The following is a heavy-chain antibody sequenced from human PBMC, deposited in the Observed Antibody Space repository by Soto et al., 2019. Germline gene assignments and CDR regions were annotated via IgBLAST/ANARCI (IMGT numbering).Heavy chain of an antibody. V-gene: IGHV4-4*02. CDR3: ARDYSSSWYGNWFDP. J-gene: IGHJ5*02. D-gene: IGHD6-13*01. Sequence: PSETLSLTCAVSGGSISTSNWWSWVRKPPGKGLEWIGEVYHSGSTNYNPSFKSRVAMSVDTSKNQFSLKLSSVTAADTAVYYCARDYSSSWYGNWFDPWGQGTLVTVSS. CDR1: GGSISTSNW. CDR2: VYHSGST.